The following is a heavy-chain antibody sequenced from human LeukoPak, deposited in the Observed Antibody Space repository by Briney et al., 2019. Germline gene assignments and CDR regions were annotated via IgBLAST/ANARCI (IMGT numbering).Heavy chain of an antibody. J-gene: IGHJ6*02. CDR1: GYTFTSYG. V-gene: IGHV1-18*01. CDR3: ARDTFALQGYCSGGSCYNLYYYYGMDV. CDR2: ISAYNGNT. D-gene: IGHD2-15*01. Sequence: WASVKVSCKASGYTFTSYGISWVRQAPGQGLEWMGWISAYNGNTNYAQKLQGRVTMTTDTSTSTAYMELRSLRSDDTAVYYCARDTFALQGYCSGGSCYNLYYYYGMDVWGQGTTVTVSS.